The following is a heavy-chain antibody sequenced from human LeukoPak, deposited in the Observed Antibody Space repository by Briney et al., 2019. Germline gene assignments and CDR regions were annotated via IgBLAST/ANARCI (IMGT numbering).Heavy chain of an antibody. CDR3: ARCSPYYYYYYMDV. CDR1: GGSFSGYY. V-gene: IGHV4-34*01. D-gene: IGHD6-6*01. CDR2: INHSGST. J-gene: IGHJ6*03. Sequence: SETLSLTRAVYGGSFSGYYWSWIRQPPGKGLEWIGEINHSGSTNYNPSLKSRVTISVDTSKNQFSLKLSSVTAADTAVYYCARCSPYYYYYYMDVWGKGTTVTVSS.